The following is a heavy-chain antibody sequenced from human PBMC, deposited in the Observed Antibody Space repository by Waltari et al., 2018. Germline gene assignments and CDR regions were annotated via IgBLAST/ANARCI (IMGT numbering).Heavy chain of an antibody. CDR2: INPNSGGT. Sequence: QVKLVQSGAEVKKPGASVKVSCKASGYSFTGSYLHWGRQAPGQGLEWMGRINPNSGGTSYAQKFQGRVTITRDTSISTAYMELIRLRSDDTAVYYCAREGPCELLRYDAFDIWGQGTMVTVSS. CDR1: GYSFTGSY. V-gene: IGHV1-2*06. D-gene: IGHD1-26*01. CDR3: AREGPCELLRYDAFDI. J-gene: IGHJ3*02.